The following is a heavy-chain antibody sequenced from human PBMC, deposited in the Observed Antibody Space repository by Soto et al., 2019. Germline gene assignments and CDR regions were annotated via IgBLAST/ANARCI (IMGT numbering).Heavy chain of an antibody. CDR2: LIPIFGTA. Sequence: ASVKVSCKASGGTFSSYALRWVRPAPGQWLEWMGGLIPIFGTANYAQKFQGRVTITADNSTSTAYMELSGLRSEDTAVYYCAREVSITGTTSLLDYWGQGTLVTVSS. D-gene: IGHD1-20*01. J-gene: IGHJ4*02. V-gene: IGHV1-69*06. CDR3: AREVSITGTTSLLDY. CDR1: GGTFSSYA.